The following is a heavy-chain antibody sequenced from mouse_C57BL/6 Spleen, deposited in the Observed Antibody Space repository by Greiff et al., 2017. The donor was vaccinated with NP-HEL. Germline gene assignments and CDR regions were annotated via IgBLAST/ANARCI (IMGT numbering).Heavy chain of an antibody. D-gene: IGHD2-2*01. CDR2: INPNNGGT. J-gene: IGHJ1*03. CDR1: GYTFTDYN. Sequence: VQLQQSGPELVKPGASVKIPCKASGYTFTDYNMDWVKQSHGKSLEWIGDINPNNGGTIYNQKFKGKATLTVYKSSSTASMELRSLTSEDTAGYYCARSDGYDVSYWYFGVWGTGATVTVSS. V-gene: IGHV1-18*01. CDR3: ARSDGYDVSYWYFGV.